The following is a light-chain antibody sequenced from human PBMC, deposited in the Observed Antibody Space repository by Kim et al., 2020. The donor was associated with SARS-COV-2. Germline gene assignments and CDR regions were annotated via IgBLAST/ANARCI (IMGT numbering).Light chain of an antibody. J-gene: IGKJ4*01. CDR3: LQANSLPLT. CDR1: QGISRW. Sequence: ASRGGRVPIAWRASQGISRWLAWYQQKPGKAPKLLINAASTLQSGVPSRFSGSGSGTDFTLTISSLQPEDSATYFCLQANSLPLTFGAGTKVDIK. V-gene: IGKV1-12*01. CDR2: AAS.